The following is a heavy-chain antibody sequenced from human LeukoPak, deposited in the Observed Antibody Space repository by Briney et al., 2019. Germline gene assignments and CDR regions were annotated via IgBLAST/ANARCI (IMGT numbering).Heavy chain of an antibody. V-gene: IGHV3-30*02. CDR2: VQYDGSKN. Sequence: GGSLRLSCAASRFTFNSFGMHWVRQAPGKGLEWVAFVQYDGSKNYYADSVKGRFTISRDNSKNTLYLQMNSLRAEDTAVYYCAELGITMIGGVWGKGTTVTISS. J-gene: IGHJ6*04. CDR3: AELGITMIGGV. D-gene: IGHD3-10*02. CDR1: RFTFNSFG.